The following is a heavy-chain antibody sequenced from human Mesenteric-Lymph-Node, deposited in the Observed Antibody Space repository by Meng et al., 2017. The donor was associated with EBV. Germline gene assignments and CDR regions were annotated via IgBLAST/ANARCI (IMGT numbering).Heavy chain of an antibody. J-gene: IGHJ4*02. V-gene: IGHV4-4*03. CDR3: ARVTWPRLAVYYFDF. Sequence: GPGLVNPPGTLVLTCHVSNHSIIPSDWWGWVRQSPRKGLEWIGEIYHSGTTSYNPSLKSRATLSVDKSRNEFSLKLSSVTAADTAVYYCARVTWPRLAVYYFDFWGQGTLVTVSS. D-gene: IGHD5-12*01. CDR1: NHSIIPSDW. CDR2: IYHSGTT.